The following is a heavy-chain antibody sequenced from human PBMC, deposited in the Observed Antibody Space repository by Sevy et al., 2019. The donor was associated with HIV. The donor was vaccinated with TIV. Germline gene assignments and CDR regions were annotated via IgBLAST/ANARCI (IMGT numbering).Heavy chain of an antibody. V-gene: IGHV1-18*04. J-gene: IGHJ4*02. CDR2: ISAYNGNT. CDR1: GYTLTSYG. D-gene: IGHD6-13*01. Sequence: GASVKVSCKASGYTLTSYGISWVRQAPGQGLEWMGWISAYNGNTNYAQKLQGRVTMTTDTSTSTAYMELRSLRSDDTAVYYCARTRIAAKRTNGDVADYWGQGTLVTVSS. CDR3: ARTRIAAKRTNGDVADY.